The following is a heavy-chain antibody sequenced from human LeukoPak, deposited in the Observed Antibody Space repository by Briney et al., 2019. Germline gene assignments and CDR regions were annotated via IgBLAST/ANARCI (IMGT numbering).Heavy chain of an antibody. J-gene: IGHJ3*02. D-gene: IGHD2-15*01. V-gene: IGHV3-48*04. Sequence: GGSLRLSCAASGFTFSSYSMNWVRQAPGKGLEWVSYISSSSSTIYYADSVKGRFTISRDNAKNSLYLQMNSLRAEDTAVYYCARGPGYDPHAFDIWGQGTMVTVSS. CDR2: ISSSSSTI. CDR1: GFTFSSYS. CDR3: ARGPGYDPHAFDI.